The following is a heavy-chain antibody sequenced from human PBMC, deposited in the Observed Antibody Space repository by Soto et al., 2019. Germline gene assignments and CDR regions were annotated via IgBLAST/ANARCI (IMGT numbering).Heavy chain of an antibody. V-gene: IGHV4-59*01. CDR3: ASFQAMDCSGGSCYPGGFHWFDP. CDR2: IYYSGST. Sequence: SGTLSLTRTVSGGSLSSYYWSWIRQPPGKGPELIGYIYYSGSTNYNPSLKSRVTISVDTSKNQFSLKLSSVTAADTAVYYCASFQAMDCSGGSCYPGGFHWFDPWGQGTLVTVSS. D-gene: IGHD2-15*01. J-gene: IGHJ5*02. CDR1: GGSLSSYY.